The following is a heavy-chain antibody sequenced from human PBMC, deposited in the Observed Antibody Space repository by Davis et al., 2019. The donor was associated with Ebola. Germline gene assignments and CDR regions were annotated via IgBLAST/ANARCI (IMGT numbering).Heavy chain of an antibody. Sequence: AASVKVFCKASGYTFTSYDISWVRQATGQGLEWMGWMNPNSDNTGYPQKFQGRVTMTRNTSISTAYMELSSLRSEDTAVYYCARGYGVAADWGQGTLVTVSS. V-gene: IGHV1-8*01. CDR2: MNPNSDNT. CDR3: ARGYGVAAD. D-gene: IGHD2-15*01. J-gene: IGHJ4*02. CDR1: GYTFTSYD.